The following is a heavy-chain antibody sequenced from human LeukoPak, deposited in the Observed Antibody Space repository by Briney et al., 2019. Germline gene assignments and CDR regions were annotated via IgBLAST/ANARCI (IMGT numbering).Heavy chain of an antibody. CDR2: INPSGDST. V-gene: IGHV1-46*01. CDR1: GYTFTINH. J-gene: IGHJ4*02. Sequence: ASVKVSCKASGYTFTINHIHWVRQAPGQGLEWMGVINPSGDSTTYAQNFQGRVTMTRDTSTSTVYMELRSLRSEDTAIYYCAKAGAYSNGYHEYPNYVDYWGQGTLVTVSS. CDR3: AKAGAYSNGYHEYPNYVDY. D-gene: IGHD3-22*01.